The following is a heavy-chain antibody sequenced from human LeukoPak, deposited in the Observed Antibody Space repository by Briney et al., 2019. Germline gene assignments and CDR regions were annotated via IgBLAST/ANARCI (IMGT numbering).Heavy chain of an antibody. J-gene: IGHJ4*02. CDR3: ARQYYDYVWGSYRLDY. CDR2: IYPGDSDT. CDR1: GYSFTSYW. D-gene: IGHD3-16*02. Sequence: GESLKISCKGSGYSFTSYWIGWVRQMPGKGLEGMGIIYPGDSDTRYSPSFQGQVTISADKSISTAYLQRSSLKASDTAMYYCARQYYDYVWGSYRLDYWGQGTLATVSS. V-gene: IGHV5-51*01.